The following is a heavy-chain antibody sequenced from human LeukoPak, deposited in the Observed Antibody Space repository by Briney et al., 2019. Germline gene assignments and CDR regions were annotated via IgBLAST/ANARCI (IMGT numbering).Heavy chain of an antibody. CDR2: ISGYNGNT. D-gene: IGHD4/OR15-4a*01. V-gene: IGHV1-18*01. CDR3: ARVGLVDNEYGFYFYMDV. J-gene: IGHJ6*03. CDR1: GYTFSDYG. Sequence: ASVKVSCKPSGYTFSDYGITWVRQAPGQGIEWMGWISGYNGNTNYAEGPQGRVTMTIDTSTSTAYMDLRSLRSDDTAVYYCARVGLVDNEYGFYFYMDVWGKGTTVIVSS.